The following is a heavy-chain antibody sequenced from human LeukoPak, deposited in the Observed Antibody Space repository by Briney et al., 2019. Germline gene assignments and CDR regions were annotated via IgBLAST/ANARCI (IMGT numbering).Heavy chain of an antibody. Sequence: SVKVSCKASGGTFSSYAISWVRQAPGQGLEWMGGIIPIFGTANYAQKFQGRVTITADESTSTAYMELSSLRSEDTAVYYCARGYSSGWDQNDAFDIWGQGTMVTVSS. V-gene: IGHV1-69*13. J-gene: IGHJ3*02. D-gene: IGHD6-19*01. CDR3: ARGYSSGWDQNDAFDI. CDR1: GGTFSSYA. CDR2: IIPIFGTA.